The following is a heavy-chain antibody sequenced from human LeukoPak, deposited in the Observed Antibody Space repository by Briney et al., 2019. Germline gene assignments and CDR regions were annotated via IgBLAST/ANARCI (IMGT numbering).Heavy chain of an antibody. D-gene: IGHD3/OR15-3a*01. CDR2: INHRGSS. V-gene: IGHV4-34*01. J-gene: IGHJ4*02. CDR1: GGSFSPYY. Sequence: SETLSLTCTVYGGSFSPYYWNWIRQPPGKGLEWIGEINHRGSSTYNPSLKSRVTISLDTSKNQFSLKLSSVTAADTAVYYCARVGLDWGSIDYWGQGTLVTVSS. CDR3: ARVGLDWGSIDY.